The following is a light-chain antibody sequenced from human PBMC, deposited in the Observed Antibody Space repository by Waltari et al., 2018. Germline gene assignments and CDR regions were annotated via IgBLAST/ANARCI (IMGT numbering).Light chain of an antibody. Sequence: DIHMTQSPSSQSASVGDRVTITCRASQDIVNWLAWYQQKPGKAPKLLIYRASNLETGVPSRFSGSGSGTTFTLTISSLQPEDIVTYYCQQHDNIPYSFGQGTKVEIK. CDR1: QDIVNW. CDR2: RAS. J-gene: IGKJ2*03. CDR3: QQHDNIPYS. V-gene: IGKV1-33*01.